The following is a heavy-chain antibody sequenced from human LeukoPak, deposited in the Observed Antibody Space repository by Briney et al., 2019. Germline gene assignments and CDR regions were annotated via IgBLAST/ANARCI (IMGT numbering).Heavy chain of an antibody. CDR3: ARDRANWNDPYFDY. V-gene: IGHV3-21*01. J-gene: IGHJ4*02. Sequence: GGSLRLSCAASGFTFSSYSMNWVRQAPGKGLEWVSSISSSSYIYYADSVKGRFTISRDNAKDSLYLQMNSLRAEDTDVYYCARDRANWNDPYFDYWGQGTLVTVSS. D-gene: IGHD1-20*01. CDR1: GFTFSSYS. CDR2: ISSSSYI.